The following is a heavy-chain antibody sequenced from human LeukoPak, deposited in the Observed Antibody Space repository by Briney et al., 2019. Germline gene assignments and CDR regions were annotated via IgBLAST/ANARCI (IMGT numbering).Heavy chain of an antibody. CDR2: IYYSGST. CDR3: ARSVRLVVRGVISYYFDY. J-gene: IGHJ4*02. Sequence: SETLSLTCAVYGGSFSGYYWSWIRQHPGKGLEWIGYIYYSGSTYYNPSLKSRVTISVDTSKNQFSLKLSSVTAADTAVYYCARSVRLVVRGVISYYFDYWGQGTLVTVSS. D-gene: IGHD3-10*01. V-gene: IGHV4-31*11. CDR1: GGSFSGYY.